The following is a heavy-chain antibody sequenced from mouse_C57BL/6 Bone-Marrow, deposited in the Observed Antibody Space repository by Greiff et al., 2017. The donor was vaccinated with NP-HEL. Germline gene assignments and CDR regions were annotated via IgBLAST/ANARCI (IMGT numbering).Heavy chain of an antibody. V-gene: IGHV1-85*01. J-gene: IGHJ3*01. CDR1: GYTFTSYD. Sequence: VQLQQSGPELVKPGASVKLSCKASGYTFTSYDINWVKQRPGQGLEWIGWIYPRDGSTTYNEKFKGKATLTVDTSSSTAYMELHSLTSEDSAVYFFARGWFAYWGQGTLVTVSA. CDR3: ARGWFAY. CDR2: IYPRDGST.